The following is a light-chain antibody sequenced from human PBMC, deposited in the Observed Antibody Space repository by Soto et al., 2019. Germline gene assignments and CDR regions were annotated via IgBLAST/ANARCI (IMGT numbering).Light chain of an antibody. CDR2: EVS. V-gene: IGKV2D-29*01. Sequence: VMTQTPLSLSVTPGHPASISCKSGQSLLHSDGKTYLSWFLQRPGQPPQLLISEVSNRLSGVPVRFSGSDSGTDFTLKISGVEAEDVGVYYCMQTTQLPITFGQGTRLDIK. J-gene: IGKJ5*01. CDR1: QSLLHSDGKTY. CDR3: MQTTQLPIT.